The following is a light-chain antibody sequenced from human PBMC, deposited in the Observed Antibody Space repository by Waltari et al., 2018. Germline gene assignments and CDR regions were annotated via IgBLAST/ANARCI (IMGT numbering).Light chain of an antibody. CDR1: QSVFYRSDNTNY. CDR2: WAS. J-gene: IGKJ2*01. CDR3: QQYYSAPFN. Sequence: DIVMTQSPDSLAVSLGERATINCKSSQSVFYRSDNTNYLAWYQQKPGQPPKLLISWASTRESGVPDRFSGSGSETDFTLTISSLQAEDVAVYYCQQYYSAPFNFGQGTKLEIK. V-gene: IGKV4-1*01.